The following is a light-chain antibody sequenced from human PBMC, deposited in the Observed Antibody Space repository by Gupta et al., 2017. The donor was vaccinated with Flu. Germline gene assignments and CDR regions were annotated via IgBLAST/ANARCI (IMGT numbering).Light chain of an antibody. CDR2: DVS. Sequence: QSALTQPRSLSRSPGQSVTISCTGTSSDVGGYNYVSWYQQHPGKAPKLMIYDVSKRPSGVPDRCSGSKFGNTASLTISGLQAEDEADYYCCSYAGSYTGVFGGGTKLTVL. CDR3: CSYAGSYTGV. J-gene: IGLJ3*02. V-gene: IGLV2-11*01. CDR1: SSDVGGYNY.